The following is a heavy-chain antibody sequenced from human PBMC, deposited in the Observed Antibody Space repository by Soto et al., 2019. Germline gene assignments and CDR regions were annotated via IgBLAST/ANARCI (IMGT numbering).Heavy chain of an antibody. Sequence: GGSLRLSCAASGFTFSDYSMNWVRQAPGKGLEWVSFITSSSSYIYYADSVKGRFTSSRDNAKNSLYLETSSLSDDDTAVYFCARDSPGYNSAWDEAYYMDVRAKGTTVSV. D-gene: IGHD6-19*01. CDR1: GFTFSDYS. J-gene: IGHJ6*03. CDR3: ARDSPGYNSAWDEAYYMDV. CDR2: ITSSSSYI. V-gene: IGHV3-21*01.